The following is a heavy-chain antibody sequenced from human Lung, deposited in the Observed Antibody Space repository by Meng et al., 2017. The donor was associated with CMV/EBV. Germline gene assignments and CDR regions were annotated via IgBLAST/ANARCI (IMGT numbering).Heavy chain of an antibody. CDR1: GFTFSNYA. Sequence: SCAASGFTFSNYAISWVRQAPGKGLEWVSTISGSGLSTYYTDSVKGRFTVSRDNSKNTLYLQMNNLRAEDTAVFYCAKAFSASWYREYYDYWGPG. CDR3: AKAFSASWYREYYDY. CDR2: ISGSGLST. D-gene: IGHD6-13*01. V-gene: IGHV3-23*01. J-gene: IGHJ4*02.